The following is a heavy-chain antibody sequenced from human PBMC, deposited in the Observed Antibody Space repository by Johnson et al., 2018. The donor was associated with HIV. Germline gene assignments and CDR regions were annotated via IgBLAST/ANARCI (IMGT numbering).Heavy chain of an antibody. CDR3: AKEIVARPREEAFDI. CDR1: GFTFDDYA. V-gene: IGHV3-9*01. D-gene: IGHD6-6*01. J-gene: IGHJ3*02. Sequence: VQLVESGGGLVQPGRSLRLSCAASGFTFDDYAMHWVRQAPGKGLEWVSGISWNSGSIGYADSVKGRFTISRDNAKNSLYLQMNSLRAEDTALDYCAKEIVARPREEAFDIWGQGTMVTVSS. CDR2: ISWNSGSI.